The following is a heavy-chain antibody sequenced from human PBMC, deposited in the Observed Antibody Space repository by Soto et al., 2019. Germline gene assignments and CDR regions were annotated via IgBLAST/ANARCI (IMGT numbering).Heavy chain of an antibody. Sequence: ASVKVSCKASGYTFNTYGFTWVRQAPGQGLEWIGWISGYNGNTNYAQKFQGRLTMTTGTSTNTGYMEVRTLRSDDTAVYYCARARYSSAWPVDYWGQGTLVTVSS. CDR2: ISGYNGNT. CDR3: ARARYSSAWPVDY. V-gene: IGHV1-18*01. J-gene: IGHJ4*02. D-gene: IGHD6-25*01. CDR1: GYTFNTYG.